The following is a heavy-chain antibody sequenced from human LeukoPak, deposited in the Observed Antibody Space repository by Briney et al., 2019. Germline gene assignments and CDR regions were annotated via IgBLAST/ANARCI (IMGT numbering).Heavy chain of an antibody. CDR3: ARDFSLNYGGNGAPYHLLDY. CDR2: ISYDGSNK. D-gene: IGHD4-23*01. Sequence: GRSLRLSCAASGFTFSNCAIHWVRQAPGKGLGWVAVISYDGSNKYYADSVKGRFTISRDNSKNTLYLQMNSLRAEDTAVYYCARDFSLNYGGNGAPYHLLDYWGQGTLVTVSS. V-gene: IGHV3-30-3*01. CDR1: GFTFSNCA. J-gene: IGHJ4*02.